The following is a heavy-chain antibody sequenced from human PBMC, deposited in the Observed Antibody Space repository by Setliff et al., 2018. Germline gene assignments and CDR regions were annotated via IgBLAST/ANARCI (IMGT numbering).Heavy chain of an antibody. V-gene: IGHV1-18*01. J-gene: IGHJ4*02. Sequence: ASVKVSCKASGYTFRSYGINWVRQAPGQGFEWMGWISTNNGKTEYSQKVQGRVTMTTDTSTSTAYMELTSLTSDDTALYYCVRGQGPRTVVAIPFDHWGQGTLVTVSS. D-gene: IGHD3-22*01. CDR3: VRGQGPRTVVAIPFDH. CDR2: ISTNNGKT. CDR1: GYTFRSYG.